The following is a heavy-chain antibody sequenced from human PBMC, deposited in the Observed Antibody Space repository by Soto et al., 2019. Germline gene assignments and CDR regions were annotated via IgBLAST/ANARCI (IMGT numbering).Heavy chain of an antibody. J-gene: IGHJ4*02. CDR3: ARGYSYGPFDY. V-gene: IGHV4-31*03. CDR1: GGSISSGGYY. CDR2: IYYSGST. Sequence: KSSETLSLTCTVSGGSISSGGYYWSWIRQHPGKGLEWIGYIYYSGSTYYNPSLKSRVTISVDTSKNQFSLKLSSVTAADTAVYYCARGYSYGPFDYWGQGTLVTVSS. D-gene: IGHD5-18*01.